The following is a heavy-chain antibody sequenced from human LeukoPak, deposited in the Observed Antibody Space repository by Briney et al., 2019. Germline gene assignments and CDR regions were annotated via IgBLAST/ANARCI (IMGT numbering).Heavy chain of an antibody. CDR2: TYYRSKWFN. D-gene: IGHD3-9*01. CDR1: GDSVSGNSAT. CDR3: GRAEHDWGSDY. V-gene: IGHV6-1*01. J-gene: IGHJ4*02. Sequence: SQTLSLTCAISGDSVSGNSATGNWIRQSPSRGPEWLGRTYYRSKWFNDAVSVKGRITINPDTSKNQFSLHLNSVTPEDTAVYYCGRAEHDWGSDYWGQGTLVTVSS.